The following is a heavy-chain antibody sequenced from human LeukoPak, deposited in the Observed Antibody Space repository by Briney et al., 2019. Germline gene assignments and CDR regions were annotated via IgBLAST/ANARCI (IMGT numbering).Heavy chain of an antibody. J-gene: IGHJ4*02. V-gene: IGHV4-39*07. CDR3: ARGPFYYGSGSYYKILRYYFDY. Sequence: SETLSLTCTVSGGSISSSSYYWGWIRQPPGKGLEWIGSIYYSGSTYYNPSLKSRVTISVDTSKNQFSLKLSSVTAADTAVYYCARGPFYYGSGSYYKILRYYFDYGGQGTLVTVSS. CDR2: IYYSGST. CDR1: GGSISSSSYY. D-gene: IGHD3-10*01.